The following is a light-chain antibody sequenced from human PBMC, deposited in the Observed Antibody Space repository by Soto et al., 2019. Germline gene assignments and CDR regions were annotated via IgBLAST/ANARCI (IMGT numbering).Light chain of an antibody. CDR3: SSYTTFSTLV. Sequence: QSALTQPVSVSGSPGQSITIPCTGTSSDIGAYDSVSWYQQYPGKAPKLIIYDVANRPSGVSDRLSGSKSGNTASLTISGLQAEDEADYYCSSYTTFSTLVLGGGPKLTVL. CDR1: SSDIGAYDS. CDR2: DVA. J-gene: IGLJ3*02. V-gene: IGLV2-14*01.